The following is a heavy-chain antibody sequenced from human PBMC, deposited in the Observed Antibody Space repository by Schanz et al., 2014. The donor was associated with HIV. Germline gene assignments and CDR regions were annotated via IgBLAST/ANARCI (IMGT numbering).Heavy chain of an antibody. CDR2: LSGSGGNT. CDR3: ARDWRPNYDFWSGSIGVIGMDV. D-gene: IGHD3-3*01. Sequence: EVQLVESGGGLVKPGGSLRLSCAASGFTFSSYAMSWVRQAPGKGLEWVSALSGSGGNTYYADSVKGRFTISRDNSKNTLYLQMNSLRAEDTAVYYCARDWRPNYDFWSGSIGVIGMDVWGQGTTVTVSS. J-gene: IGHJ6*02. CDR1: GFTFSSYA. V-gene: IGHV3-23*04.